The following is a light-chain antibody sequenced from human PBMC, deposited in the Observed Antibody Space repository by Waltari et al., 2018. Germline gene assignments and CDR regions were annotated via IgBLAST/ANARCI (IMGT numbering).Light chain of an antibody. J-gene: IGKJ5*01. V-gene: IGKV1-39*01. CDR3: QQSYSTPIT. CDR1: QSISSY. CDR2: AAS. Sequence: DIQMTQSPSSLSASVGDRVTNTGRASQSISSYLNWYQPKPGKAPKLLIYAASSLQSGVPSRFSGSGSGTDFTLTISSLQPEDFATYYCQQSYSTPITFGQGTRLEIK.